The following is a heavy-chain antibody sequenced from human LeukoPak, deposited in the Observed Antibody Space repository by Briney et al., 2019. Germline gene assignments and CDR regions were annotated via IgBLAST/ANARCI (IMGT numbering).Heavy chain of an antibody. J-gene: IGHJ4*02. Sequence: ASVKVSCKASGYTFTSYYMHWVRQAPGQGLEWMGIINPSGGSTSYAQKFQGRVTMTRDTSTSTIYMELSSLRSEDTAVYYCARDPRGSGYSYGYSDYWGQGTLSPSPQ. V-gene: IGHV1-46*01. CDR1: GYTFTSYY. CDR2: INPSGGST. CDR3: ARDPRGSGYSYGYSDY. D-gene: IGHD5-18*01.